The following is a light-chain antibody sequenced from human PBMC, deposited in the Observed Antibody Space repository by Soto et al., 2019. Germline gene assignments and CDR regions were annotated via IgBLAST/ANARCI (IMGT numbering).Light chain of an antibody. V-gene: IGKV1-17*01. CDR3: LQHETCPRA. Sequence: IQMTQSPSSLSASVGDRVTITCRASQGITHYLGWYQQKPGKAPKRLIFDVSTLQSGVPPRFSGSGSGTEFTLTISGLQPEDFASYYCLQHETCPRAFGQGTKLEI. CDR2: DVS. J-gene: IGKJ2*01. CDR1: QGITHY.